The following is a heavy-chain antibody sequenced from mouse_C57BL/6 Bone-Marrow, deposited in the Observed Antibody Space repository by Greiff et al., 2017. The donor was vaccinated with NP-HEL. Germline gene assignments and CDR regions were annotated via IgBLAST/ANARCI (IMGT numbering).Heavy chain of an antibody. D-gene: IGHD2-10*01. CDR1: GYTFTDYY. V-gene: IGHV1-26*01. CDR2: INPNNGGT. J-gene: IGHJ4*01. Sequence: VQLQQSGPELVKPGASVKISCKASGYTFTDYYMNWVKQSHGKSLEWIGDINPNNGGTSYNQKFKGKATLTVDKSSSTAYMELRSLTSEDSAVYYCARPTSVRGCAMDYWGQGTSVTVSS. CDR3: ARPTSVRGCAMDY.